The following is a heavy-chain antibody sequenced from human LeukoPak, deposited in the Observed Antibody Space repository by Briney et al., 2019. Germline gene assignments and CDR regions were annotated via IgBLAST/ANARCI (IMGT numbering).Heavy chain of an antibody. D-gene: IGHD3-10*01. V-gene: IGHV3-30*04. J-gene: IGHJ4*02. CDR3: ARELLWFGEKLDPLGY. CDR2: ISYDGSNK. CDR1: GFTFSSYA. Sequence: GRPLRLSCAASGFTFSSYAMHWVRQAPGKGLEWVAVISYDGSNKYYADSVKGRFTISRDNSKNTLYLQMNSLRAEDTAVYYCARELLWFGEKLDPLGYWGQGTLVTVSS.